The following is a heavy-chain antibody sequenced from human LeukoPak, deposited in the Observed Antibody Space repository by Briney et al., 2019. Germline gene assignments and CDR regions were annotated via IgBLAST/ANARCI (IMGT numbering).Heavy chain of an antibody. CDR3: ARGPSSDKFDI. Sequence: PSETLSLTCTVSGGSISSYWSWIRQPPGKGLEWIGYIYYSGSTKYNPSLKSRVTISVDTSKNQFSLKLSPVTAADTAVYYCARGPSSDKFDIWGQGTMVTVSS. V-gene: IGHV4-59*08. CDR1: GGSISSY. CDR2: IYYSGST. D-gene: IGHD1-26*01. J-gene: IGHJ3*02.